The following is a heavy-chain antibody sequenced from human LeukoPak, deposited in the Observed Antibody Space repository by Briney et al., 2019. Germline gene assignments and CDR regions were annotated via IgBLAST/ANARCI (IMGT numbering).Heavy chain of an antibody. CDR3: ARAGAGGPYYYYGMDV. Sequence: ASVKVSCKASGYTFTCYYMHWVRQAPGQGLEWMGRINPNSGGTNYAQKFQGRVTMTRDTSISTAYMELSRLRSDDTAVYYCARAGAGGPYYYYGMDVWGQGTTVTVSS. J-gene: IGHJ6*02. D-gene: IGHD1-26*01. CDR1: GYTFTCYY. V-gene: IGHV1-2*06. CDR2: INPNSGGT.